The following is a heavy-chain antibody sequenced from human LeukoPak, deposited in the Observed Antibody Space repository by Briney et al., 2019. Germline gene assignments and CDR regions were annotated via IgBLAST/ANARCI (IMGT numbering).Heavy chain of an antibody. CDR3: ARGLLPEYYYDSSGSQGWNYFDY. J-gene: IGHJ4*02. CDR1: GGSFNGYY. Sequence: PSETLSLTCAVYGGSFNGYYWSWIRQPPGKGLEWIGEINHSGSTNYNPSLKSRVTISVDTSKNQFSLKLSSVTAADTAVYYCARGLLPEYYYDSSGSQGWNYFDYWGQGTLVTVSS. V-gene: IGHV4-34*01. CDR2: INHSGST. D-gene: IGHD3-22*01.